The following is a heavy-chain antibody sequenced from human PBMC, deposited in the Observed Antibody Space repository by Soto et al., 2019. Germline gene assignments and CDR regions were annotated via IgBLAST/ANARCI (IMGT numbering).Heavy chain of an antibody. J-gene: IGHJ4*02. CDR1: GFTFSDYG. D-gene: IGHD6-6*01. Sequence: QVQLVESGGGVVQPGRSLRLSCAASGFTFSDYGMHWVRQAPGKGLEWVALISYDGSNKYYADSVKGRFTISRDNSKNTLYLEMNSLRDEDTAVYHCAKERYRSCENWGQGTLVTVSS. V-gene: IGHV3-30*18. CDR3: AKERYRSCEN. CDR2: ISYDGSNK.